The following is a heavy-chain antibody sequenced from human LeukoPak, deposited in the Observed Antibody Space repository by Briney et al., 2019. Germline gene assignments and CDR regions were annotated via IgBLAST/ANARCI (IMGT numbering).Heavy chain of an antibody. V-gene: IGHV1-69*04. CDR1: GGTFSSYA. CDR3: ARDPRQAVAGHNWFDP. Sequence: SVKVSCKASGGTFSSYAISWVRQAPGQGLEWMGRITPIFGIANYAQKSQGRVTITADKSTSTAYMELSSLRSEDTAVYYCARDPRQAVAGHNWFDPWGQGTLVTVSS. D-gene: IGHD6-13*01. CDR2: ITPIFGIA. J-gene: IGHJ5*02.